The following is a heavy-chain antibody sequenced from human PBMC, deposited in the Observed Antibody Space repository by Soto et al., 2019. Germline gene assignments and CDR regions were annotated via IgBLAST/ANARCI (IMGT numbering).Heavy chain of an antibody. CDR1: VGSISSSSYY. D-gene: IGHD3-10*01. J-gene: IGHJ6*02. CDR3: ARDQGMVRGVITTKSYYYYYGMDV. Sequence: SETLSLTCTVSVGSISSSSYYWGWIRQPPGKGLEWIGSIYYSGSTYYNPSLKSRVTISEDTSKNQFSLKLSSVTAADTAVYYCARDQGMVRGVITTKSYYYYYGMDVWGQGTTVTVSS. CDR2: IYYSGST. V-gene: IGHV4-39*07.